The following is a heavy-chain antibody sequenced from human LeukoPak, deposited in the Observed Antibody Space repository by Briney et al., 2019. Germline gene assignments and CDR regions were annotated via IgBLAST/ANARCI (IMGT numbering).Heavy chain of an antibody. V-gene: IGHV4-34*01. J-gene: IGHJ4*02. CDR3: ARGYYDFDY. Sequence: SETLSLTCAVYGGSFSGYYWSWIRQPPGKGLEWIGEINHSGSTNYNPSFKSRVTISVDTSKNQFSLKLSSVTAADTAVYYCARGYYDFDYWGQGTLVTVSS. CDR1: GGSFSGYY. CDR2: INHSGST. D-gene: IGHD3-3*01.